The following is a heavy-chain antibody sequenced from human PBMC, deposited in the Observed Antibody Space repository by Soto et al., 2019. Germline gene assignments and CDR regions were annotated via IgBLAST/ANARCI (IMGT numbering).Heavy chain of an antibody. D-gene: IGHD3-10*01. CDR1: GFTFSNAW. J-gene: IGHJ3*02. Sequence: EVQLVESGGGLVKPGGSLRLSCAASGFTFSNAWMSWVRQAPGKGLEWVGRIKSRTDGGTTDYAAPVKGRFTISRDDSKNTLYLQMNSLKTEDTAVYYCTTEGLLWFGELYLDAFDIWGQGTMVTVSS. V-gene: IGHV3-15*01. CDR3: TTEGLLWFGELYLDAFDI. CDR2: IKSRTDGGTT.